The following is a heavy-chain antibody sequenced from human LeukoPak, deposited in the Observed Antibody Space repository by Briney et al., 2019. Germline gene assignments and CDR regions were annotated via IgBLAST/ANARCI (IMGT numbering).Heavy chain of an antibody. Sequence: GGSLRLSSPGSGFSSGDHAMSWVRQAPGNGLEWEGFIRSKAYGGTTEYAASVKGRFSISRDDSNNIAYLQMSSLESEDTAVYFFARGPIYLWLYYGMDVWGQGTTVTVSS. J-gene: IGHJ6*02. CDR1: GFSSGDHA. CDR2: IRSKAYGGTT. D-gene: IGHD5-18*01. V-gene: IGHV3-49*04. CDR3: ARGPIYLWLYYGMDV.